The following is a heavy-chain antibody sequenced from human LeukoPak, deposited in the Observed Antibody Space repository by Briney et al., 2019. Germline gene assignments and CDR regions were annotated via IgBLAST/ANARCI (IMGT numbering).Heavy chain of an antibody. CDR1: GGSISSISYY. V-gene: IGHV4-39*01. D-gene: IGHD3-10*01. CDR2: MSYSGST. CDR3: ARFYTTSQYGSGYMDV. J-gene: IGHJ6*03. Sequence: SETLSVTCTVSGGSISSISYYWGWIRQPPGKGLERIGRMSYSGSTYYNPSLKSRVTIAVDTSKTQFSLKLSSVTAADTAVYYCARFYTTSQYGSGYMDVWGKGTTVTVSS.